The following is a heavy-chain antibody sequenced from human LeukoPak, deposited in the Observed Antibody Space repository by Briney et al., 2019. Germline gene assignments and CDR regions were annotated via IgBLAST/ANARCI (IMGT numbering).Heavy chain of an antibody. Sequence: GASVKVSCKASGYTFTGYYMHWVRQAPGQGLEWMGWINPNSGATNYAQKFQGRVTMTRDTSISTAYMELSRLRSDDTAVYYCAREEGTPVVQLEENWFDPWGQGTLVTVSS. CDR3: AREEGTPVVQLEENWFDP. J-gene: IGHJ5*02. D-gene: IGHD1-1*01. CDR1: GYTFTGYY. V-gene: IGHV1-2*02. CDR2: INPNSGAT.